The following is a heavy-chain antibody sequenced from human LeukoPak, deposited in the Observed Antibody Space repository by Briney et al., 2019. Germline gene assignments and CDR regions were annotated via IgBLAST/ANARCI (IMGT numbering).Heavy chain of an antibody. J-gene: IGHJ1*01. CDR3: ARGGALRAEYFQH. CDR1: GGSISSGGYY. CDR2: IYYSGST. V-gene: IGHV4-31*03. Sequence: TSETLSLTCTVSGGSISSGGYYWSWIRQHPGKGLEWIGYIYYSGSTYYNPSLKSRVTISVDTSKNQFSLKLSSVTAADTAVYYCARGGALRAEYFQHWGQGTLVTVSS. D-gene: IGHD3-16*01.